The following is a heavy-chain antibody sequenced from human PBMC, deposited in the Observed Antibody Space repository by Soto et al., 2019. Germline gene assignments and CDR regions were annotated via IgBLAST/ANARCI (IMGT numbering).Heavy chain of an antibody. J-gene: IGHJ5*02. CDR3: AKDGIASAAVTGLFDP. CDR2: IIPILAIA. Sequence: QVQLVQSGAEVKKPGSSVKVSCKASGGSFSSYTLSWVRQAPGQGLEWMGRIIPILAIANYAQKFQGRVTITADKSTSTAYMELSSLRSEDTGVYYCAKDGIASAAVTGLFDPWCRGSLVTDSS. CDR1: GGSFSSYT. V-gene: IGHV1-69*08. D-gene: IGHD6-13*01.